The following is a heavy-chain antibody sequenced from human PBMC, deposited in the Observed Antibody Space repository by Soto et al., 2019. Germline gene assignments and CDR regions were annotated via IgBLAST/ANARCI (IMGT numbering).Heavy chain of an antibody. V-gene: IGHV3-23*01. Sequence: PGGSLRLSCAGSGFTFSSYAMSWVRQAPGKGLEWVSAISGSGGSTYYADSVKGRFTISRDNSKNTLSLQMNSLRAEDTAVYYCTFVNYTATTEVCFLSLHDXLPITVQ. CDR2: ISGSGGST. J-gene: IGHJ1*01. CDR1: GFTFSSYA. CDR3: TFVNYTATTEVCFLSLHDXLPITVQ. D-gene: IGHD6-25*01.